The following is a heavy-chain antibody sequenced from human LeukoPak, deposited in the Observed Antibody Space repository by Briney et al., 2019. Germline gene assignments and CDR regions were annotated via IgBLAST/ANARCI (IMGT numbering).Heavy chain of an antibody. D-gene: IGHD2-2*01. J-gene: IGHJ5*02. Sequence: ASVKVFCKASGYTFTSYYMHWVRQAPGQGLEWMGIINPSGGSTSYAQKFQGRVTMTRDTSTSTVYMELSSLRSEDTAVYYCARGRRVVVWVPAAPNWFDPWGQGTLVTVSS. CDR2: INPSGGST. V-gene: IGHV1-46*01. CDR1: GYTFTSYY. CDR3: ARGRRVVVWVPAAPNWFDP.